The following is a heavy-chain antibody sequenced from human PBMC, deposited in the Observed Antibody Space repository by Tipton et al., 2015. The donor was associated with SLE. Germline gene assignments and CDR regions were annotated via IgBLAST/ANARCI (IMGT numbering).Heavy chain of an antibody. J-gene: IGHJ6*04. CDR3: ASLPQGYCSTINCSPRMDV. D-gene: IGHD2-2*01. CDR2: ISYSGST. Sequence: LSLTCTVSGGSISTYYWSWIRQPPGKGLEWIGYISYSGSTHYSPSLKSRVTISLDTSKNQFSLRLSSVTAADTAVYYCASLPQGYCSTINCSPRMDVWGKGTTVTVSS. CDR1: GGSISTYY. V-gene: IGHV4-59*01.